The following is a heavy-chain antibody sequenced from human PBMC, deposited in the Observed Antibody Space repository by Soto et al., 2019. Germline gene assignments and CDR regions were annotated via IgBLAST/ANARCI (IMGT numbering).Heavy chain of an antibody. CDR1: GYTFTSYG. CDR3: ARSMGPTYYDFWSGYVTKWFDP. V-gene: IGHV1-18*01. D-gene: IGHD3-3*01. J-gene: IGHJ5*02. Sequence: RASVKVSCKASGYTFTSYGISWVRQAPGQGLEWMGWISAYNGNTNYAQKLQGRVTMTTDTSTSTAYMELRSLRSDDTAVYYCARSMGPTYYDFWSGYVTKWFDPWGQGTLVTVSS. CDR2: ISAYNGNT.